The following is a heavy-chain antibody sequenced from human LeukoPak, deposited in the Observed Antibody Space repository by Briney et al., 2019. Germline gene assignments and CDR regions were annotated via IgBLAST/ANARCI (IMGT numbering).Heavy chain of an antibody. V-gene: IGHV4-34*01. J-gene: IGHJ5*02. Sequence: PSETLSLTCAVYGGSFSGYYWSWIRQPPGKGLEWIGEINHSGSTNYNPSLKSRVTISVDTSKNQFSLKLSSVTAADTAVYYCASGELSWFDPWGQGTLVTVSS. CDR2: INHSGST. CDR1: GGSFSGYY. CDR3: ASGELSWFDP. D-gene: IGHD1-26*01.